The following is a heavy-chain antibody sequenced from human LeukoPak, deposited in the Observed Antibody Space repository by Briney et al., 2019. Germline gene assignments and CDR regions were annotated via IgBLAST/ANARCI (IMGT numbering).Heavy chain of an antibody. Sequence: GGSLRLSCAASGFTFSSYSMSWVRQAPGKGLEWVSSISSSSYIYYADSVKGRFTISRDNAKNSLYLQMNSLRAEDTAVYYCARDYGVNWFDPWGQGTLVTVSS. D-gene: IGHD3-10*01. J-gene: IGHJ5*02. CDR3: ARDYGVNWFDP. V-gene: IGHV3-21*01. CDR1: GFTFSSYS. CDR2: ISSSSYI.